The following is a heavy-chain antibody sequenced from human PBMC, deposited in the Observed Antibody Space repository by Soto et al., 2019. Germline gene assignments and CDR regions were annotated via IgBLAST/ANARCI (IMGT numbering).Heavy chain of an antibody. CDR3: ARRNYIWGSYESYYYMDV. V-gene: IGHV1-8*01. CDR1: GYTFTSYD. J-gene: IGHJ6*03. CDR2: MNPNSGNT. Sequence: QVQLVQSGAEVKKPGASVKVSCKASGYTFTSYDINWVRQATGQGLEWMGWMNPNSGNTGYAQKFQGRVTMTSNTSISTAYMELSSLRSEDTAVYYCARRNYIWGSYESYYYMDVWGKGTTVTVSS. D-gene: IGHD3-16*01.